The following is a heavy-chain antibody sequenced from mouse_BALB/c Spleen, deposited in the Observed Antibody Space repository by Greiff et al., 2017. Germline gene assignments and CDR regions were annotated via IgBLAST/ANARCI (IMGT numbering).Heavy chain of an antibody. CDR3: ARYDGNYRYGGGEAWFAY. CDR2: FYPGSGSI. D-gene: IGHD2-14*01. CDR1: GYTFTEYI. Sequence: QVQLQQSGAGLVKPGASVRLSCKASGYTFTEYIIHWVKQRSGQGLEWIGWFYPGSGSIKYNEKFKDKATLTADKSSSTVYMELSRLTSEDSAVYFCARYDGNYRYGGGEAWFAYWGQGTLVTVSA. J-gene: IGHJ3*01. V-gene: IGHV1-62-2*01.